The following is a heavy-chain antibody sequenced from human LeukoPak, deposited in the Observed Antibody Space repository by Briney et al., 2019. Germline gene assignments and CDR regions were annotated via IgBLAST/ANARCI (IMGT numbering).Heavy chain of an antibody. J-gene: IGHJ5*02. Sequence: PSETLSLTCAVYGGSFSGYYWSWIRQPPGKGLEWIGEINHSGSTNYNPSLKSRVTISVDTSKNQFSLKLSSVTAADTAVYYCARGYYSFDTWGQGTLVTVSS. V-gene: IGHV4-34*01. CDR3: ARGYYSFDT. CDR2: INHSGST. D-gene: IGHD3-10*01. CDR1: GGSFSGYY.